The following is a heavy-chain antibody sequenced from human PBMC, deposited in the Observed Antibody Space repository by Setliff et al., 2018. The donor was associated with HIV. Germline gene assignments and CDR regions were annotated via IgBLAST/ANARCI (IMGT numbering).Heavy chain of an antibody. CDR1: GFTFSSYA. CDR2: ISSSGGST. Sequence: GSLRLSCAASGFTFSSYAMSWVRQAPGKGLDWVSAISSSGGSTYYADSVKGRFTTSRDNAKNSLYLQMNSLRAEDTAVYYCARGNFGAAIRLQAFDLWGRGTKVTVSS. V-gene: IGHV3-23*01. CDR3: ARGNFGAAIRLQAFDL. J-gene: IGHJ3*01. D-gene: IGHD3-3*01.